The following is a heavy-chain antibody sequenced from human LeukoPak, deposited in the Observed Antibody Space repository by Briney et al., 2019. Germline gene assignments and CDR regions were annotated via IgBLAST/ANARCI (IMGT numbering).Heavy chain of an antibody. CDR3: ARALYCSSTSCYGRLDY. J-gene: IGHJ4*02. CDR1: GFTFSSYA. CDR2: ISSNGGST. Sequence: GGSLRPSCAASGFTFSSYAMHWVRQAPGKGLEYVSAISSNGGSTYYANSVKGRFTISRDNSKDTLYPQMGSLRAEDMAVYYCARALYCSSTSCYGRLDYWGQGTLVTVSS. V-gene: IGHV3-64*01. D-gene: IGHD2-2*01.